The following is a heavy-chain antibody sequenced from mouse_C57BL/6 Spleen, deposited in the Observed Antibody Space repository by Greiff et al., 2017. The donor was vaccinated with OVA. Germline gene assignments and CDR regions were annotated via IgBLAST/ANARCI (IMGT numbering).Heavy chain of an antibody. Sequence: EVQLQESGGGLVKPGGSLKLSCAASGFTFSDYGMHWVRQAPEKGLEWVAYISSGSSTIYYADTVKGRFTISRDKAKNTLFLQRTSLRSEDTAMYYCARGGNYGFAYWGQGTLVTVSA. CDR3: ARGGNYGFAY. V-gene: IGHV5-17*01. CDR2: ISSGSSTI. CDR1: GFTFSDYG. D-gene: IGHD2-1*01. J-gene: IGHJ3*01.